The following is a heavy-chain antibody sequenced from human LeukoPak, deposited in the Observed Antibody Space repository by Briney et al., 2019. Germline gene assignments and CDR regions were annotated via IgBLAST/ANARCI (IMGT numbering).Heavy chain of an antibody. V-gene: IGHV4-59*08. CDR3: ARGGYSGYDSDFDY. J-gene: IGHJ4*02. CDR1: GGSISSYY. D-gene: IGHD5-12*01. CDR2: IYYSGST. Sequence: SETLSLTCTVSGGSISSYYWSWIRQPPGKGLEWIGCIYYSGSTNYNPSLKSRVTISVDTSKNQFSLKLSSVTAADTAVYYCARGGYSGYDSDFDYWGQGTLVTVSS.